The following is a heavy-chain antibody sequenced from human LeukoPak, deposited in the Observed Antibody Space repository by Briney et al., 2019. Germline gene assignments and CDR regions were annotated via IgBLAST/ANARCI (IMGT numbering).Heavy chain of an antibody. D-gene: IGHD3-10*02. V-gene: IGHV1-8*01. CDR3: ARCSGSYCLFDP. CDR1: GYTLTSYD. Sequence: GASVKVSCKASGYTLTSYDINWVRQATGQGLEWMGWMNPNSGNTGYAQKFQGRVTMTRNTSISTAYMELSSLRSEDTAVYYCARCSGSYCLFDPWGQGTLVTVSS. J-gene: IGHJ5*02. CDR2: MNPNSGNT.